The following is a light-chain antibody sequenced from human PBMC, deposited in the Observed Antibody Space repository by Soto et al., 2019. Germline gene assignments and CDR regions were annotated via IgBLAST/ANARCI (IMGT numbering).Light chain of an antibody. CDR1: QSVGNN. Sequence: EIVMTQSPATLSVSPGERVTLSCRASQSVGNNLAWYQQKTGQVPRLLIHGVSTRATGIPARFSGSGSGTEFTLTISSLQSEDFAVYYCQQCDNWPRTFGQGTKLEIK. CDR2: GVS. J-gene: IGKJ2*01. CDR3: QQCDNWPRT. V-gene: IGKV3-15*01.